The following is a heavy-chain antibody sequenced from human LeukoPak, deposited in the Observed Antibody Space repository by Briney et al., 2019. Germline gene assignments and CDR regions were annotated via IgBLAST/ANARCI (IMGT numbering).Heavy chain of an antibody. D-gene: IGHD3-9*01. V-gene: IGHV3-23*01. CDR3: ATGYNDFRVEGRYFYS. Sequence: GGSLRLSCAASGFTFSSYAMSWVRQAPGKGLEWVSAISGSGGSTYYADSVKGRFTISRDNSKNTLYLQMNSLRAEDTAVYYCATGYNDFRVEGRYFYSWGQGTLVTVSS. CDR2: ISGSGGST. J-gene: IGHJ4*02. CDR1: GFTFSSYA.